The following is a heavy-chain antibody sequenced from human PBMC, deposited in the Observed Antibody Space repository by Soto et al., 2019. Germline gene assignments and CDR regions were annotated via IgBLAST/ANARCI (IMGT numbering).Heavy chain of an antibody. J-gene: IGHJ4*02. D-gene: IGHD3-3*01. CDR1: GFTFSIYG. Sequence: QVQLVESGGGVVQPGRSLRLSCAASGFTFSIYGMHWVRQAPGKGLEWVAVISYDGSNEYYADSVKGRFTISRDNSKNTLYLQMNSLRGEDTAVYYCAKETVEYYFDYWGQGTLVTVSS. CDR2: ISYDGSNE. V-gene: IGHV3-30*18. CDR3: AKETVEYYFDY.